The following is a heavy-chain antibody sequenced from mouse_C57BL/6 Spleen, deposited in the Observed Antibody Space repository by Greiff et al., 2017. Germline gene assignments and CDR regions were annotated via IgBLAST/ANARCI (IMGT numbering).Heavy chain of an antibody. V-gene: IGHV1-76*01. J-gene: IGHJ2*01. CDR3: ARDSFGY. Sequence: VQLQQSGAELVRPGASVKLSCKASGYTFTDYYINWVKQRPGQGLEWIARIYPGSGNTYYNEKFKGKATLTAEKSSSTAYMQLSSLTSEDSAVYFCARDSFGYWGQGTTLTVSS. CDR1: GYTFTDYY. CDR2: IYPGSGNT.